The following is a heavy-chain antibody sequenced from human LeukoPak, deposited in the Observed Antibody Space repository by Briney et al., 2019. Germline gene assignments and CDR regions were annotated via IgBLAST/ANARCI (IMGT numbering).Heavy chain of an antibody. J-gene: IGHJ5*02. CDR3: ARPGGWFDP. CDR1: GGTFSSYA. D-gene: IGHD3-10*01. CDR2: IYYSGST. Sequence: SCKASGGTFSSYAMSWVRQPPGKGLEWIGSIYYSGSTYYNPSLKSRVTISVDTSKNQFSLKLSSVTAADTAVYYCARPGGWFDPWGQGTLVTVSS. V-gene: IGHV4-39*01.